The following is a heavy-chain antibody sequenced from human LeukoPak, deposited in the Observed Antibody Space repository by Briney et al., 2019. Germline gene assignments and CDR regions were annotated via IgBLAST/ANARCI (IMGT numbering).Heavy chain of an antibody. CDR2: IYYSGST. D-gene: IGHD3-10*01. CDR1: GGSISSYY. J-gene: IGHJ4*02. CDR3: ARAVGGDGSGSL. Sequence: SETLSLTCTVSGGSISSYYWSWIRQPPGKGLEWIGYIYYSGSTNYNPSLKSRVTISVDTSKKQFSLKLSSVTAADTAVYYCARAVGGDGSGSLWGPGTLVTVSS. V-gene: IGHV4-59*01.